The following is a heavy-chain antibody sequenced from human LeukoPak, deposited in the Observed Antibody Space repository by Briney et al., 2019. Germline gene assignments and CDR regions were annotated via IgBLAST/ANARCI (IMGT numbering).Heavy chain of an antibody. Sequence: GASVKVSCKASGGTFSSYAISWVRQAPGQGLEWMGGIIPIFGTANYAQKFQGRVRITADKSTSTAYMELSSLRSEDTAVYYCARDRTRRWLQQDGFDIWGQGTMVTVSS. D-gene: IGHD5-24*01. J-gene: IGHJ3*02. V-gene: IGHV1-69*06. CDR3: ARDRTRRWLQQDGFDI. CDR2: IIPIFGTA. CDR1: GGTFSSYA.